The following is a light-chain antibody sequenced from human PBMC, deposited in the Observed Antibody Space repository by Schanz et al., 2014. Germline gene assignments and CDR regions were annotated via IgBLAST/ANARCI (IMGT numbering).Light chain of an antibody. V-gene: IGKV1-5*03. CDR3: QQLNRPLT. CDR2: KAA. CDR1: QSVSNW. J-gene: IGKJ4*01. Sequence: DIQMPQSPSTLSAFVGDRVTITCRASQSVSNWLAWYQQKPGKAPKLLIYKAASLESGVPSRFSGSGSGTEFTLTISSLQPDDFATYYCQQLNRPLTFGGGTQVEVK.